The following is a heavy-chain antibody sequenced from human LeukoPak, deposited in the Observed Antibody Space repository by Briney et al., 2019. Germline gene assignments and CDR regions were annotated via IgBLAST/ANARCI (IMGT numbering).Heavy chain of an antibody. CDR2: ISSSSSYI. V-gene: IGHV3-21*01. CDR1: GFTFSSYS. CDR3: ARGPDGRWLQEGYYFDY. J-gene: IGHJ4*02. Sequence: GRSLRLSCAASGFTFSSYSMNWVRQAPGKGLEWVSSISSSSSYIYYADSVKGRFTISRDNAKNSLYLQMNSLRAEDTAVYYCARGPDGRWLQEGYYFDYWGQGTLVTVSS. D-gene: IGHD5-24*01.